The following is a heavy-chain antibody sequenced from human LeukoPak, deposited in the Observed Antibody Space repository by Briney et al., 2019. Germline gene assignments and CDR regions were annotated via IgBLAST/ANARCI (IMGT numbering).Heavy chain of an antibody. V-gene: IGHV3-64*01. D-gene: IGHD4-17*01. Sequence: GGSLRLSCAASGFTFSNYALHWVRQAPGKGLEHVSLISSNGGSTYYANSVKGRFTISRGNSKNTLYLHMGSLRAEDMAVYYCARVRGDYVVDYWGQGTLVTVSS. CDR3: ARVRGDYVVDY. J-gene: IGHJ4*02. CDR2: ISSNGGST. CDR1: GFTFSNYA.